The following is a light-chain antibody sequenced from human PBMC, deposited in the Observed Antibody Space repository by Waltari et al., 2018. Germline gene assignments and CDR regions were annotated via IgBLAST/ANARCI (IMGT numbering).Light chain of an antibody. V-gene: IGKV1-9*01. Sequence: TCRANHVISSYFSWHQQKPETAPNILFSAAFTLQSGLPPRFSGSGSGADFTLTISSLQPEDFATYCCQQFRTYPLTFGQGTRLEIK. CDR1: HVISSY. J-gene: IGKJ5*01. CDR3: QQFRTYPLT. CDR2: AAF.